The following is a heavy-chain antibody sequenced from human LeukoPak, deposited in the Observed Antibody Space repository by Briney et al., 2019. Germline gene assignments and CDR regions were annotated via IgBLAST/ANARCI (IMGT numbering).Heavy chain of an antibody. CDR2: ISYDGSNK. D-gene: IGHD3-10*01. Sequence: GRSLRLSCAPSGFTFSSYGMHWVRQAPGKGLEWVAVISYDGSNKYYTDSVEGRFTISRDNSKNTLYLQMNSLRAEDTAVYYCAKFVHGSGSADNIWGQGTMVTVSS. J-gene: IGHJ3*02. CDR1: GFTFSSYG. CDR3: AKFVHGSGSADNI. V-gene: IGHV3-30*18.